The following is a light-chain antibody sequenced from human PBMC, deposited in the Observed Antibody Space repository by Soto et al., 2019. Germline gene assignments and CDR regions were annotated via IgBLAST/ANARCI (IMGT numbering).Light chain of an antibody. CDR3: SSYTGSTTFVA. V-gene: IGLV2-23*02. CDR1: SSDVGAYDY. CDR2: EAT. J-gene: IGLJ2*01. Sequence: QSALTQPPSASGSPGQSVTISCTGTSSDVGAYDYVCWYQQHPGKAPKLMIYEATKRPSGVSSRFSGSKSANAASLTISGLQGEDEADYYCSSYTGSTTFVAFGGWTKLTVL.